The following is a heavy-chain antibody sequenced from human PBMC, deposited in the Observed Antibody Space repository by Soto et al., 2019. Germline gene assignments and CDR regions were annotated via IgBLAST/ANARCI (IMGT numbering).Heavy chain of an antibody. CDR1: GFTFSSYA. CDR3: VRAPNSGRHNIDY. D-gene: IGHD6-25*01. V-gene: IGHV3-30-3*01. J-gene: IGHJ4*02. CDR2: ISLDGSND. Sequence: PGGSLRLACAASGFTFSSYAMHWVRQAPGKGLEWVASISLDGSNDYYTDSVKGRFTFSRDNSKNTLYLQMNSLRAEDTAVYHCVRAPNSGRHNIDYWGQGALVTVSS.